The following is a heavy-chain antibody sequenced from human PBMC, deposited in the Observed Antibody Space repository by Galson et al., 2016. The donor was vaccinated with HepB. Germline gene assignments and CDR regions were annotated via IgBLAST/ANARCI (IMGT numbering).Heavy chain of an antibody. CDR2: IWFDGSNE. J-gene: IGHJ6*02. Sequence: SLRLSCATSGFSFSSYGMYWVRQAPGKGLEWVAIIWFDGSNEEYVDSVKGRFTISRDNSMNTLYLQMNSVRVEDTAVYYCARRYGWYANSNHYYTMDVWGQGTTVTVSS. CDR1: GFSFSSYG. D-gene: IGHD6-19*01. CDR3: ARRYGWYANSNHYYTMDV. V-gene: IGHV3-33*07.